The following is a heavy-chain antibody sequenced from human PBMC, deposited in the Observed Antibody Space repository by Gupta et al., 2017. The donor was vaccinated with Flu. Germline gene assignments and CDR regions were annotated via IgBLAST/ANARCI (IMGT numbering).Heavy chain of an antibody. CDR1: GYTFTSLD. Sequence: QVQLVQPGAEVKQPGASEKVSCKAPGYTFTSLDFHGLRQATGQGPQWMGWMNPHGGDTGSAHNFQGRITMTTNTSIIPAYMELSSLTSADTAVYYCARLEAYYDNWGQGALVTVSS. D-gene: IGHD5-24*01. CDR3: ARLEAYYDN. J-gene: IGHJ4*02. V-gene: IGHV1-8*01. CDR2: MNPHGGDT.